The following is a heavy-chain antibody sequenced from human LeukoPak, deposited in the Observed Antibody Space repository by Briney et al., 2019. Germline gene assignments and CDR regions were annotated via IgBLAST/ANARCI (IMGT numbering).Heavy chain of an antibody. Sequence: GGSLRLSCAASGFTFSSYSRNWVRQAPGKGLEWVSSISSSSSYIYYADSVKGRFTISRDNAKNSLYLQMNSLRAEDTAVYYCARDHRKVVTYLYYYYYMDVWGKGTTVTVSS. CDR2: ISSSSSYI. CDR3: ARDHRKVVTYLYYYYYMDV. CDR1: GFTFSSYS. J-gene: IGHJ6*03. V-gene: IGHV3-21*01. D-gene: IGHD2-21*02.